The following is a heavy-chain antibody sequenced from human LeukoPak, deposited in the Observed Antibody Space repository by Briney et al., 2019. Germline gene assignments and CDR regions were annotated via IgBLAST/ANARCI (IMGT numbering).Heavy chain of an antibody. CDR1: GFIFSDAW. Sequence: PGGSLRLSCAASGFIFSDAWMSWLRQIPGKGLEWVGRIESKTDDGTTDYAAPVKGRFTISRDDSTNTPYLQMNSLKSEDTAVYYCTTYGSGRKFDYWGQGILVTVSS. D-gene: IGHD3-10*01. CDR2: IESKTDDGTT. V-gene: IGHV3-15*04. CDR3: TTYGSGRKFDY. J-gene: IGHJ4*02.